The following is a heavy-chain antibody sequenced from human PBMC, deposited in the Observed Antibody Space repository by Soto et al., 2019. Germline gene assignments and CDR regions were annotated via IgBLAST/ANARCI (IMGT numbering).Heavy chain of an antibody. CDR3: ERDGAAAGTPFAFSNWFDN. CDR1: GGSISSYY. J-gene: IGHJ5*02. Sequence: PSEALSLTCTVSGGSISSYYWSWIRQPAGKGLEWIGLIYTSGSTNYNPSLKSRVTMSVDTSKNQFSLKLSSVTAADTAVYYCERDGAAAGTPFAFSNWFDNWGQGTLVTVSS. CDR2: IYTSGST. V-gene: IGHV4-4*07. D-gene: IGHD6-13*01.